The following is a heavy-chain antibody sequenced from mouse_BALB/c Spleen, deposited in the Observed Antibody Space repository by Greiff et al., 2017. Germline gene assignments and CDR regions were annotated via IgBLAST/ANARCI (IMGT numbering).Heavy chain of an antibody. CDR3: ARYHYRNSYAWFAY. J-gene: IGHJ3*01. Sequence: QVQLQQSGPELVRPGASVKMSCKASGYTFTSYWMHWVKQRPGQGLGWIGLIDPSNSETRLNQQFKDKATLNVDTSSNTAYMQLSSLTSADSAVYYSARYHYRNSYAWFAYWGQGTLVTVSA. D-gene: IGHD2-5*01. V-gene: IGHV1-59*01. CDR1: GYTFTSYW. CDR2: IDPSNSET.